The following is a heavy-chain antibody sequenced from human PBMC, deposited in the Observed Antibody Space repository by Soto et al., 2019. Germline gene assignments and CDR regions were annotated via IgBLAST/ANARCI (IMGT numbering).Heavy chain of an antibody. J-gene: IGHJ6*02. CDR2: LIPIYDEP. CDR1: GFTFNVYG. Sequence: SVKVSCKPSGFTFNVYGIHWVRQAPGQGLEWMGGLIPIYDEPNYAQKFQGRVTITADKSTATVYLELNSLRSEDTAVYFCARVRDPHLDHYGLDVWVQGTTVTVSS. V-gene: IGHV1-69*06. CDR3: ARVRDPHLDHYGLDV.